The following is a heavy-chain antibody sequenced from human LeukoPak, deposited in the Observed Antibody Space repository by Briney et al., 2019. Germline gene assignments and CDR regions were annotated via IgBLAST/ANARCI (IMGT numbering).Heavy chain of an antibody. D-gene: IGHD2-21*01. Sequence: ASVKVSCKASGYTFTSYGISWVRQAPGQGLEWMVWISAYNGNTNYAQKLQGRVTMTTDTSTSTAYMELRSLRSDDTAVYYCARDQGVVIASNWFDPWGQGTLVTVSS. CDR1: GYTFTSYG. J-gene: IGHJ5*02. CDR3: ARDQGVVIASNWFDP. CDR2: ISAYNGNT. V-gene: IGHV1-18*01.